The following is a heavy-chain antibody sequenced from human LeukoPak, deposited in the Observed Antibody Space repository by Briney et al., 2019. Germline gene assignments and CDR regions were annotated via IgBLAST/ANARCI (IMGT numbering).Heavy chain of an antibody. CDR2: ISWNSVRL. J-gene: IGHJ4*02. CDR1: GFTFDDYA. V-gene: IGHV3-9*01. D-gene: IGHD4-17*01. CDR3: ATKPSYAGDY. Sequence: PGRSLRLSCAASGFTFDDYAMHWVRQAPGKGLEWVSGISWNSVRLGYADSVNGRFTISRDNAKNSLYLQMNSLRAEDTAVYYCATKPSYAGDYWGQGTLVTVSS.